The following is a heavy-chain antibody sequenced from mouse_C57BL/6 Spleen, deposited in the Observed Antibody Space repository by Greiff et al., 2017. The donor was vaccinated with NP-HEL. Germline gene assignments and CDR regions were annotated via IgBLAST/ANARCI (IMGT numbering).Heavy chain of an antibody. CDR3: ARGGQLRLFDY. D-gene: IGHD3-2*02. CDR2: IDPSDSYT. J-gene: IGHJ2*01. CDR1: GYTFTSYW. Sequence: QVQLQQPGAELVRPGTSVKLSCKASGYTFTSYWMHWVKQRPGQGLEWIGVIDPSDSYTNYTQKFKGKATLTVDTSSSTAYMQRSSLTSEDSAVYYCARGGQLRLFDYWGQGTTLTVSS. V-gene: IGHV1-59*01.